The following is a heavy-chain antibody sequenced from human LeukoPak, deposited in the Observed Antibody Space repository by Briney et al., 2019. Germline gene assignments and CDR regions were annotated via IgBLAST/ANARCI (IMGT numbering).Heavy chain of an antibody. Sequence: KAGGSLRLSCAASGFLFSSYAMHWVRQAPGKGLEWVGRIRSNSDGGTIDYAAPVKGRFTLSRDDSKTTLYLQMNSLQTEDTAVYYCATDFYDSTWGQGTLVTVSS. J-gene: IGHJ5*02. D-gene: IGHD3-22*01. V-gene: IGHV3-15*07. CDR3: ATDFYDST. CDR2: IRSNSDGGTI. CDR1: GFLFSSYA.